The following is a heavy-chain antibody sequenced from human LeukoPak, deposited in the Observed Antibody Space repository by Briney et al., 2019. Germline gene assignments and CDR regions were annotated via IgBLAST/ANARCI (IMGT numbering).Heavy chain of an antibody. CDR3: AKSGRRGYCSGGGRCSGDYFDY. J-gene: IGHJ4*02. CDR2: ITYNGGNT. D-gene: IGHD2-15*01. CDR1: GFTFSSYA. V-gene: IGHV3-23*01. Sequence: GGSLRLSCATSGFTFSSYAMRWVRQAPGKGLEWVAAITYNGGNTYYADSVKGRFTISRDNSKNTLYLQMSSLRAEDTAVYYCAKSGRRGYCSGGGRCSGDYFDYWGQGTLVTVSS.